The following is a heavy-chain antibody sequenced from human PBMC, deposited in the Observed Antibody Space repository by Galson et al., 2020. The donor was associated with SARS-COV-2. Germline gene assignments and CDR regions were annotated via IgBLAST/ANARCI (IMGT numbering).Heavy chain of an antibody. D-gene: IGHD1-1*01. Sequence: GGSLRLSCTASGFTFRGYWMTWVRQPPGRGLEWVAYINRDGTREDYVDSARGRFTISRDNVESSVYLQMNSLRAEDTAVDYCARILPPGYYYHWGQGTLVTVSS. CDR3: ARILPPGYYYH. J-gene: IGHJ4*02. CDR2: INRDGTRE. V-gene: IGHV3-7*01. CDR1: GFTFRGYW.